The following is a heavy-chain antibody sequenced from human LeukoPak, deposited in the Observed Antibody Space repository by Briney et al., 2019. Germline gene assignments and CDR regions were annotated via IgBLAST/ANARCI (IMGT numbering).Heavy chain of an antibody. J-gene: IGHJ4*02. CDR3: AKEMSSRYSGTFAY. V-gene: IGHV3-23*01. D-gene: IGHD1-26*01. CDR1: GFTFSNYA. Sequence: GGSLRLSCVASGFTFSNYAMSWVRQAPGEGMEWVSTISGSNSTYYADSVKGRFTISRDNSKNTLSLQMNSLRVEDTAVYYCAKEMSSRYSGTFAYWGQGTLVTVSS. CDR2: ISGSNST.